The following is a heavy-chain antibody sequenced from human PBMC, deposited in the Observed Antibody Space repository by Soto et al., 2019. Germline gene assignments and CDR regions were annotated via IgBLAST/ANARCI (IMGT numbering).Heavy chain of an antibody. CDR3: ARAPAGYYGDYSDY. CDR2: MNPNSGNT. CDR1: GYTFTRYD. Sequence: ASVKVSCKASGYTFTRYDINWVRQATGQGLEWMGWMNPNSGNTGYAQKFQGRVTMTRNTSISTAYMELSSLRSEDTAVYYCARAPAGYYGDYSDYWGQGNLVTVSS. J-gene: IGHJ4*02. D-gene: IGHD4-17*01. V-gene: IGHV1-8*01.